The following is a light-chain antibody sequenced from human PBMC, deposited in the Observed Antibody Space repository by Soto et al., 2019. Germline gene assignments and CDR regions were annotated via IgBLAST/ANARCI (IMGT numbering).Light chain of an antibody. Sequence: DIVLTQSPGTLSLSPGERATLSCRSSQSVSSNYLAWYQQKPDQAPRLVIYDVSGRATGIPDRFSGSGSGTDFTLTISRLEHEDFAVYYCQQYGSSPTFGQGTKVEIK. V-gene: IGKV3-20*01. CDR1: QSVSSNY. CDR2: DVS. CDR3: QQYGSSPT. J-gene: IGKJ1*01.